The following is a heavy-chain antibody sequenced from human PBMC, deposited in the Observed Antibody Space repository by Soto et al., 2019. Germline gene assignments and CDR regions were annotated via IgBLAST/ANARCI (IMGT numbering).Heavy chain of an antibody. J-gene: IGHJ4*02. CDR2: IWYDGSNK. V-gene: IGHV3-33*01. CDR3: ARDSTDYYDSSGYYVGY. CDR1: GFTFSSYG. Sequence: GGSLRLSCAASGFTFSSYGMHWVRQAPCKGLEWVAVIWYDGSNKYYADSVKGRFTISRDNSKNTLYLQMNSLRAEDTAVYYCARDSTDYYDSSGYYVGYWGKGTLVTVST. D-gene: IGHD3-22*01.